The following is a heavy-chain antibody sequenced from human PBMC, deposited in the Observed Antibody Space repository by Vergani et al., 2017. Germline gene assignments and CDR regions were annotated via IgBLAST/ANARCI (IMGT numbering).Heavy chain of an antibody. J-gene: IGHJ4*02. CDR3: ARVKDTSGWFVFWDC. CDR2: INAANGNT. V-gene: IGHV1-3*01. CDR1: GYTFTNYT. Sequence: QVLLVQSGPEVKKPGASVKVSCKASGYTFTNYTIHWVRQAPGQRLEWMGWINAANGNTKYSQKFQGRVTISRETSARPAYMELSSLRSEDTAVYYCARVKDTSGWFVFWDCWGQGTLVTVSS. D-gene: IGHD6-13*01.